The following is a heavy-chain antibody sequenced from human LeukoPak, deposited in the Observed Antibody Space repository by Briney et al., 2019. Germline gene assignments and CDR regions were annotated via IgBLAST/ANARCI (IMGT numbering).Heavy chain of an antibody. CDR2: ISYDGSNK. CDR3: AKVVAAAGTIPYYYYGMDG. J-gene: IGHJ6*04. D-gene: IGHD6-13*01. CDR1: GLTFSSYG. Sequence: GRSLRLSCAASGLTFSSYGMHWVRQAPGKGLEWVAVISYDGSNKYYAHSVKGRFTISRDNSKNTLYLQMNSLRAEDTAVYYCAKVVAAAGTIPYYYYGMDGWGKGTTVTVSS. V-gene: IGHV3-30*18.